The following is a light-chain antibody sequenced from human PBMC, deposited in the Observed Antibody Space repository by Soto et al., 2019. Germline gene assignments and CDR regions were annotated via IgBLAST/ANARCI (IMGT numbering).Light chain of an antibody. Sequence: SVLTLSPGTLSLSPGERATLSCRASQSVSSSYLAWYQQKPGQAPRLLIYGASSRATGIPARFSGSGSGTDFSLTISSLEPEDFAVYYCQQRSDWFTFGQGTRLEIK. V-gene: IGKV3D-20*02. CDR1: QSVSSSY. J-gene: IGKJ5*01. CDR3: QQRSDWFT. CDR2: GAS.